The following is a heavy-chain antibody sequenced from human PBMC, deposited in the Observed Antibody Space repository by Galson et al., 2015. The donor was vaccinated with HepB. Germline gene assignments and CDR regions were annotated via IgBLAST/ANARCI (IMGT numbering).Heavy chain of an antibody. D-gene: IGHD3-16*01. V-gene: IGHV3-23*01. CDR2: INGRGSTR. Sequence: SLRLSCAGSGFIFRHHAMAWLRQAPGKGLEWVSGINGRGSTRSYSDAVKGRFSISRDNSKDTVLLQMDNLRPEDTAVYYCVKEGAWFGGDWFDPWGQGALVTVS. CDR1: GFIFRHHA. J-gene: IGHJ5*02. CDR3: VKEGAWFGGDWFDP.